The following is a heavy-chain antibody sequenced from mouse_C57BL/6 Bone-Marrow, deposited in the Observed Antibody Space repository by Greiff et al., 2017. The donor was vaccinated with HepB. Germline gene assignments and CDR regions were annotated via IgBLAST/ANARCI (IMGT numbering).Heavy chain of an antibody. D-gene: IGHD2-14*01. CDR2: IYPGDGDT. CDR3: AKERVLWYFDV. V-gene: IGHV1-82*01. CDR1: GYAFSSSW. J-gene: IGHJ1*03. Sequence: QVQLKQSGPELVKPGASVKISCKASGYAFSSSWMNWVKQRPGKGLEWIGRIYPGDGDTNYNGKFKGKATLTADKSSSTAYMQLSSLTSEDSAVYFCAKERVLWYFDVWGTGTTVTVSS.